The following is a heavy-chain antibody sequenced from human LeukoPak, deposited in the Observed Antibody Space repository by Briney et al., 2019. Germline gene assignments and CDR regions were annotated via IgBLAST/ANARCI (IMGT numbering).Heavy chain of an antibody. Sequence: GGSLRLSCAASGFTASSNYMSWVRQAPGKGLEWVSVIYSGGSTYYADSVKGRFTISRDNSKNTLYLQMNSLRAEDTAVYYCARVYYDILTGYFGAFDIWGQGTMVTVSS. CDR2: IYSGGST. CDR3: ARVYYDILTGYFGAFDI. V-gene: IGHV3-53*01. J-gene: IGHJ3*02. CDR1: GFTASSNY. D-gene: IGHD3-9*01.